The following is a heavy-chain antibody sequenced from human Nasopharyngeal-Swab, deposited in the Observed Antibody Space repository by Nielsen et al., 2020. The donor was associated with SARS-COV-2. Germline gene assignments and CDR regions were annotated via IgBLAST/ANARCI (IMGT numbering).Heavy chain of an antibody. Sequence: ASVKVSCKASGYTFTSYDINWVRQATGQGLEWMGWMNPNSGNTGYAQKFQGRVTMTRNTSISTAYMELSSLRSEDTAVYYSARGHMRSGLLTHYYFDYWGQGTLVTVSS. V-gene: IGHV1-8*01. CDR1: GYTFTSYD. CDR2: MNPNSGNT. CDR3: ARGHMRSGLLTHYYFDY. J-gene: IGHJ4*02. D-gene: IGHD4/OR15-4a*01.